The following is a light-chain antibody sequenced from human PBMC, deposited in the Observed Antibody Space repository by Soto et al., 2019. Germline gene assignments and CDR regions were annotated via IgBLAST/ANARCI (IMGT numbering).Light chain of an antibody. CDR1: SADIGLYNY. V-gene: IGLV2-14*03. CDR3: SSYTNSNTLV. Sequence: QSALTQPPSASGSPGQSVTISCTGTSADIGLYNYVSWYQQHPNKAPKLIIHDVTERPSGVSYRFSASKSGNTASLTISGLQAEDEADYYCSSYTNSNTLVFGGGTKLTVL. J-gene: IGLJ2*01. CDR2: DVT.